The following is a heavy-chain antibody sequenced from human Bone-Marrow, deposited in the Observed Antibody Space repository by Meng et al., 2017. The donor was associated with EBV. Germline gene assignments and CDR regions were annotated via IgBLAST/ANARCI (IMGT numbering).Heavy chain of an antibody. V-gene: IGHV3-74*01. J-gene: IGHJ4*02. CDR3: AKDCFGARDY. D-gene: IGHD1-26*01. CDR2: INEDGSVI. CDR1: GFTFDVYD. Sequence: EVHLVESGGGVVRPGGSLRVSCAASGFTFDVYDMHWVRQVPGKGLVWVSRINEDGSVINYADSVKGRFTISRDNAKNTVSLQMNSLRAEDTAVYYCAKDCFGARDYWGQGTLVTVSS.